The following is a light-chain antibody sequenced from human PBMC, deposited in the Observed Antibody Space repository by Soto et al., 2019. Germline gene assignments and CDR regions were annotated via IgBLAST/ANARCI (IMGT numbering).Light chain of an antibody. CDR2: EVT. CDR1: SGDIGGYDY. CDR3: SSYAGSKNPYV. Sequence: QSALTQPPSASGSPGQSVTISCTGTSGDIGGYDYVSWYQQHPGKAPKLMIYEVTKRPLGVPDRFSGSKSGNTASLTVSGLQAEDEADYYCSSYAGSKNPYVFGTGTKVTVL. V-gene: IGLV2-8*01. J-gene: IGLJ1*01.